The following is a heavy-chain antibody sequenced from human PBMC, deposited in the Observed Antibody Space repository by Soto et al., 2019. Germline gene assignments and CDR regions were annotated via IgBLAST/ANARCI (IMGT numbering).Heavy chain of an antibody. CDR2: IYYSGST. V-gene: IGHV4-39*01. CDR1: GISVSTSDYY. J-gene: IGHJ4*02. Sequence: SETLSLTCTVSGISVSTSDYYWGWVRQPPGKGLDWIGNIYYSGSTFYNPSLRSRVTLSVDTSKNQFSLRLNSVTVADAAVYFCAGFVVPASRNSDFDYWGQGTLVTVSS. CDR3: AGFVVPASRNSDFDY. D-gene: IGHD2-15*01.